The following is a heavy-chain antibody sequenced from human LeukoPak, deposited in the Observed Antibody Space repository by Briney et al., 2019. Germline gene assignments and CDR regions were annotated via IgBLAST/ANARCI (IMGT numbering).Heavy chain of an antibody. CDR1: GGSFSGYY. D-gene: IGHD3-10*01. CDR3: ARGRRESTRPFDY. J-gene: IGHJ4*02. CDR2: INHSGST. Sequence: SETLSLTCAAYGGSFSGYYWSWIRQPPGKGLEWIGEINHSGSTNYNPSLKSRVTISVDTSKNQFSLKLSSVTAADTAVYYCARGRRESTRPFDYWGQGTLVTVSS. V-gene: IGHV4-34*01.